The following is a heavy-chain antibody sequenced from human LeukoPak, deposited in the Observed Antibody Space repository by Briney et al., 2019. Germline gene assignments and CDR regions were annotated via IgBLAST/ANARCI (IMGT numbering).Heavy chain of an antibody. CDR3: ARDFSTKYSQDY. CDR1: GFSFSHYA. V-gene: IGHV3-30-3*01. D-gene: IGHD5-18*01. J-gene: IGHJ4*02. Sequence: GGSLRLSCAASGFSFSHYALHWVRQAPGKGLEWPAFISYDGNVKYYADSVKGRFTVSRDDSKVTLYLQMTSLRTEDTALYYCARDFSTKYSQDYWGQGTLVTVSS. CDR2: ISYDGNVK.